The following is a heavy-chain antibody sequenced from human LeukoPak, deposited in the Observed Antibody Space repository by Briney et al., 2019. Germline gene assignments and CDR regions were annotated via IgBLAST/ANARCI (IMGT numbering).Heavy chain of an antibody. CDR3: ARTPSSGSYWGNWFDP. D-gene: IGHD3-10*01. Sequence: SETLSLTCTVSGGSISSYYWSWIRQPPGKGLEWIGYIYYSGSTNYNPSLKSRVTMSVDTSKNQFSLKLSSVTAADTAVYYCARTPSSGSYWGNWFDPWGQGTLVTVSS. CDR1: GGSISSYY. V-gene: IGHV4-59*12. J-gene: IGHJ5*02. CDR2: IYYSGST.